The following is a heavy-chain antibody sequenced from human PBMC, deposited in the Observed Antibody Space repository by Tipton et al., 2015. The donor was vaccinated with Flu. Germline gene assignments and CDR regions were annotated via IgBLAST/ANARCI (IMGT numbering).Heavy chain of an antibody. D-gene: IGHD6-13*01. V-gene: IGHV4-4*01. CDR3: ARGQHTFSSRLGGNWFDP. CDR2: VLHSGTS. Sequence: TLSLTCALSGASVTNTNCWAWFRHSPRKGLEWFGGVLHSGTSNYSPSLKSRLTVSVDKYWNEFSLLLTSVTAADTAVYCCARGQHTFSSRLGGNWFDPWGQRSQVTVSS. J-gene: IGHJ5*02. CDR1: GASVTNTNC.